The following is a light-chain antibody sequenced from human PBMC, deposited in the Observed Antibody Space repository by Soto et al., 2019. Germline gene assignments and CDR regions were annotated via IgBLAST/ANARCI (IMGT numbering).Light chain of an antibody. V-gene: IGLV4-69*01. Sequence: QSVLTQSPSASASLGASVKLTCTLSSGHSSYAIAWHQQQPEKGPRHLMKLNSDGSYSKGGGIPDRFSGSSSGAERYLTISRLQSEDEADYYCQTWGTGTWVFGGGTKLTVL. CDR3: QTWGTGTWV. CDR1: SGHSSYA. CDR2: LNSDGSY. J-gene: IGLJ3*02.